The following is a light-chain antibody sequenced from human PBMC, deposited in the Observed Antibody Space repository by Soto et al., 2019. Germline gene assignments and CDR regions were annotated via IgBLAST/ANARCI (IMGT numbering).Light chain of an antibody. V-gene: IGKV1-5*01. CDR3: QQYYSYPMT. CDR1: QSISSW. CDR2: AAS. Sequence: QVTQVPSVLPTSLPDVLSIAYRASQSISSWLAWYQQKPGKAPKLLIYAASTLQSGVPSRFTGSGSGTEFILTISSLQSEDFATYYCQQYYSYPMTFGQGTLVDIK. J-gene: IGKJ1*01.